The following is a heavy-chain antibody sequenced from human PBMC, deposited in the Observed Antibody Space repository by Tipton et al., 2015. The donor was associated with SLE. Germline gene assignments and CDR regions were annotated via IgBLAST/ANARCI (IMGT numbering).Heavy chain of an antibody. CDR3: ARGVSGYFHYCYMDV. V-gene: IGHV4-34*01. CDR2: ISHSRST. Sequence: WSWIRQPPGKGLEWIGEISHSRSTNYNPSLKSRGTISLDTSNNQFSPRLSSVTAADTAVYYCARGVSGYFHYCYMDVWGKGTTVTISS. J-gene: IGHJ6*03. D-gene: IGHD3-16*01.